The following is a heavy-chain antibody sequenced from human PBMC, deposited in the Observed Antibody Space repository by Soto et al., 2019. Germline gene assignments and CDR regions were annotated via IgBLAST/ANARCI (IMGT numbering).Heavy chain of an antibody. CDR1: RGCRSRGRNS. Sequence: SETLYIACAVPRGCRSRGRNSWTCIRQHPGKGLEWIGYIFYSGTTYYNPSLKSRVTISVDTSKNQFSLKLSSVTAADTAVYYCARSVDPWGQGTLVTVS. J-gene: IGHJ5*02. CDR3: ARSVDP. V-gene: IGHV4-31*11. CDR2: IFYSGTT.